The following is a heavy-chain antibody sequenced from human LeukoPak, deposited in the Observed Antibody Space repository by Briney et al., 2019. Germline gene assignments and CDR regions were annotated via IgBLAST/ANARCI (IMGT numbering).Heavy chain of an antibody. CDR2: IWYDGSNK. CDR3: VKEMALVATILDY. J-gene: IGHJ4*02. Sequence: PGGSLRLSCAASGFTFSNYGMHWVRQAPGKGLEWVAAIWYDGSNKYYGDSVKGRFTISRDNSKNTLYLQMSSLRAEDTAVCYCVKEMALVATILDYWGQGTLVTVSS. V-gene: IGHV3-30*02. CDR1: GFTFSNYG. D-gene: IGHD5-12*01.